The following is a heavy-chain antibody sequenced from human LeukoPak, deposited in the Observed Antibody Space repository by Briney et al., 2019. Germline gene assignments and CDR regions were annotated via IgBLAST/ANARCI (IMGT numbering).Heavy chain of an antibody. Sequence: PGGSLRLSCAASGFTFSAYWMTWVRQAPGKGLEWVANINGDGNLKYYVDSVKGRFTISRDNTKNSLYLQMNSLRAEDTAVYYCARVVKPVIGYLQNNWFDPWGQGTLVTVSS. CDR3: ARVVKPVIGYLQNNWFDP. CDR2: INGDGNLK. CDR1: GFTFSAYW. J-gene: IGHJ5*02. V-gene: IGHV3-7*01. D-gene: IGHD2-15*01.